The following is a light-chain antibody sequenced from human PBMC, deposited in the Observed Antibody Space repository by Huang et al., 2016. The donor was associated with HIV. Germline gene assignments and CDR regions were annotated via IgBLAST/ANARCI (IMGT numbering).Light chain of an antibody. CDR2: KSS. CDR1: QSISTW. CDR3: QQYNSYSRT. Sequence: DIQMTQSPSTLSASVGDRVTITCRASQSISTWLAWYQQKPGKAPKPLIYKSSNLESGVPPRFSGSGSGTEFTLTISSLQPDDFATYYCQQYNSYSRTFGQGTKVEIK. J-gene: IGKJ1*01. V-gene: IGKV1-5*03.